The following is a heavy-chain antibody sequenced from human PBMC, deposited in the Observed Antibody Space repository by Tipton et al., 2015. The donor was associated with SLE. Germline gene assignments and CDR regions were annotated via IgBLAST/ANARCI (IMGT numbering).Heavy chain of an antibody. V-gene: IGHV3-48*01. Sequence: GSLRLSCAASGFTFSSYSMNWVRQAPGKGLEWVSYISSSSSTIYYADSVKGRFTISRDNAKNSLYLQMNSLRAEDTAVYYCAKGLGYCSSTSCSTGYFQHWGQGTLVTVSS. CDR1: GFTFSSYS. CDR2: ISSSSSTI. D-gene: IGHD2-2*02. J-gene: IGHJ1*01. CDR3: AKGLGYCSSTSCSTGYFQH.